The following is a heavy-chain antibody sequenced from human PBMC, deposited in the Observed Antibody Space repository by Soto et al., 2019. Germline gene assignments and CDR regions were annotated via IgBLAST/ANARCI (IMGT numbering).Heavy chain of an antibody. CDR1: GYTFSNFW. Sequence: GESLKISCQCSGYTFSNFWIGWVRQLPGKGLEWMGIIYPGDHETRYSPSFHGKVTLSVDKSTNTAFLHWSSLEASDSAFYFCSRSPRSSPYFDYWGQGALVTVSS. CDR3: SRSPRSSPYFDY. D-gene: IGHD6-13*01. J-gene: IGHJ4*02. CDR2: IYPGDHET. V-gene: IGHV5-51*01.